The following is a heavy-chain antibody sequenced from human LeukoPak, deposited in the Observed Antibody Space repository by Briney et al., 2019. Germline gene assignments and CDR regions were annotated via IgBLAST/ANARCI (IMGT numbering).Heavy chain of an antibody. CDR2: INHSGST. V-gene: IGHV4-34*01. CDR3: ARHRRYYYDSSGYSQWIDY. CDR1: GGSFSGYY. J-gene: IGHJ4*02. D-gene: IGHD3-22*01. Sequence: SETLSLTCAVYGGSFSGYYWSWIRQPPGKGLEWIGEINHSGSTNYNPSLKSRVTISVDTSKNQFSLKLSSVTAADTAVYYCARHRRYYYDSSGYSQWIDYWGQGTLVTVSS.